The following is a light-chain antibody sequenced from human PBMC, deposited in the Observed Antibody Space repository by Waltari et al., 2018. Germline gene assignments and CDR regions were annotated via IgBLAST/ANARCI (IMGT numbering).Light chain of an antibody. CDR2: DFT. CDR1: TNNF. V-gene: IGLV2-14*01. Sequence: QSALTQPASVSGSPGQSITITCTGTTNNFVSWYQLHPGNPPRLIISDFTYRPSGVPSRFSGSKSGDTASLTISGVQAEDEAHYYCSSFTSLRSVIFGGGTTLTVL. CDR3: SSFTSLRSVI. J-gene: IGLJ2*01.